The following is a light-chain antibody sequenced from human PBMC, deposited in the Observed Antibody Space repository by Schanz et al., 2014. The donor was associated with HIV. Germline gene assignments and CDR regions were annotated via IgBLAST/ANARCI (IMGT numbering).Light chain of an antibody. CDR2: GAS. Sequence: EIVLTQSPCTLSLSPGERATLSCRASQSVSSNYLVWLQQNPGQAPRLLIYGASSRTSGVPERFSGSGSGTDFTLTIGRLEPEDFAVYFCQQYGGLPWTFGQGTKVEIK. V-gene: IGKV3-20*01. CDR3: QQYGGLPWT. CDR1: QSVSSNY. J-gene: IGKJ1*01.